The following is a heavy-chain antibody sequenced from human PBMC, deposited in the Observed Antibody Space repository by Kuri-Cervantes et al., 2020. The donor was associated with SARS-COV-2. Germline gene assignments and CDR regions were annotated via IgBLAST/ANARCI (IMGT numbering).Heavy chain of an antibody. J-gene: IGHJ4*02. Sequence: ASVKVSCKASGYTFTSYGISWVRQAPGQGLEWMGWISAYNGNTNYAQKLQGRVTMTTDTSTRTAYMELRSLRSDDTAVYYCARGAYNWNDEGEAPGYWGQGTLVTVSS. CDR2: ISAYNGNT. V-gene: IGHV1-18*01. CDR1: GYTFTSYG. D-gene: IGHD1-1*01. CDR3: ARGAYNWNDEGEAPGY.